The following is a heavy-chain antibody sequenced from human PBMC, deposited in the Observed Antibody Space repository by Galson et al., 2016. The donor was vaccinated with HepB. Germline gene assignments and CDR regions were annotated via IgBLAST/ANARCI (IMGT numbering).Heavy chain of an antibody. V-gene: IGHV4-59*01. CDR1: NGSMGSFY. CDR2: IYFTGST. CDR3: ARRGFWSGDPPIYYYGMDV. Sequence: SETLSLTCTVSNGSMGSFYWSWIRQPPGKGLEWIGYIYFTGSTIYNPSLKSRLTISIDRSKNQFSLRLNSVTAADTAVYYCARRGFWSGDPPIYYYGMDVWGQGITVTVSS. J-gene: IGHJ6*02. D-gene: IGHD3-3*01.